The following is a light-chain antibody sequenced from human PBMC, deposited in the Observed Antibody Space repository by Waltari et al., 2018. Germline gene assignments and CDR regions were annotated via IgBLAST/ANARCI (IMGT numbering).Light chain of an antibody. CDR2: KDT. V-gene: IGLV3-25*03. J-gene: IGLJ2*01. Sequence: SFELTQPPSLSVSPGQTARITCSGDALSKQYAHWHQQRPGLAPELVIYKDTERPSGIPERFSGSSSGTTVTLTISGVQAEDEADYYCQSADNSGSVVFGGGTKLTVL. CDR3: QSADNSGSVV. CDR1: ALSKQY.